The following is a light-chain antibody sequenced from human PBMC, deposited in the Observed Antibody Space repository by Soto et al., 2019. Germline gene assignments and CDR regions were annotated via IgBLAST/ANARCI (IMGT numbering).Light chain of an antibody. Sequence: EIVMTHSPATHSVSPGERSTHCYRSSQSLSSSLAWYQQRPGQAPRLLIYGASTRATGIPARFSGSGFGTEFTLTISSLQSEDFAVYYCQQYKNWPPITFGQGTRLEI. CDR1: QSLSSS. CDR2: GAS. CDR3: QQYKNWPPIT. J-gene: IGKJ5*01. V-gene: IGKV3-15*01.